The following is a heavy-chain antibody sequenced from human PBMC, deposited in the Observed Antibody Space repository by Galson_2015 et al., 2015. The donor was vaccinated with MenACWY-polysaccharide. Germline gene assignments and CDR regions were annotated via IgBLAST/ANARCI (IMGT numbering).Heavy chain of an antibody. V-gene: IGHV3-23*01. CDR2: ISGSGLNT. J-gene: IGHJ4*02. CDR3: AKQIDEYYGSGNYYPPWDY. D-gene: IGHD3-10*01. CDR1: GFTFSSYA. Sequence: SLRLSGAASGFTFSSYAMSWVRQAPGKGLEWVSTISGSGLNTYYADSVKGRFTMSRDNSKNTLYMQMNSLRAEDTAVYYCAKQIDEYYGSGNYYPPWDYWGQGTLVTVSS.